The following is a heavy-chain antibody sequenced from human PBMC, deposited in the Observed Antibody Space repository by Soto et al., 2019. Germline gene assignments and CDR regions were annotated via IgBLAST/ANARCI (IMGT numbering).Heavy chain of an antibody. V-gene: IGHV4-59*12. Sequence: PSETLSLTCTVSGVSIRDYYWGWIRQSPGKGLEWIGYIYYTGTTKYNPSLKSRVTISVDKSKNQFSLKLSSVTAADTAVYYCARVAVAGTRVDYWGQGTLVTVSS. CDR1: GVSIRDYY. CDR3: ARVAVAGTRVDY. D-gene: IGHD6-19*01. J-gene: IGHJ4*02. CDR2: IYYTGTT.